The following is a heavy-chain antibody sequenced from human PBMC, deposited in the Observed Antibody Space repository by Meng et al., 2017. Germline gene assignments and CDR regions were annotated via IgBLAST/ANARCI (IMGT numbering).Heavy chain of an antibody. J-gene: IGHJ3*02. V-gene: IGHV3-23*01. CDR3: AKDPLRGYSSSVGAFDI. CDR1: GFTFSSYA. Sequence: GESLKISCAASGFTFSSYAMSWVRQAPGKGLEWVSAISGSGGSTYYADSVKGRFTISRDNSKNTLYLQMNSLRAEDTAVYYCAKDPLRGYSSSVGAFDIWGQGTMVTVSS. CDR2: ISGSGGST. D-gene: IGHD6-13*01.